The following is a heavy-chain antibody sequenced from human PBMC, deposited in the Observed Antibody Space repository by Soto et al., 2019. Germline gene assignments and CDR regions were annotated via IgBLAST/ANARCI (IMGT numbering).Heavy chain of an antibody. CDR2: IIPIFGTA. D-gene: IGHD3-22*01. V-gene: IGHV1-69*13. CDR1: GGTFSSYA. Sequence: SVKVSCKASGGTFSSYAISWVRQAPGQGLEWMGGIIPIFGTANHAQKFQGRVTITADESTSTAYMELSSLRFEDTAVYYCARDRGRYDSSGYYYDRNAFDIWGQGTMVTVSS. CDR3: ARDRGRYDSSGYYYDRNAFDI. J-gene: IGHJ3*02.